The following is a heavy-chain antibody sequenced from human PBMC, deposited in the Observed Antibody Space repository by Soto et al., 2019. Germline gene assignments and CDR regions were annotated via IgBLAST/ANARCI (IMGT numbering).Heavy chain of an antibody. CDR3: AGKSEILTATGYYYMDV. J-gene: IGHJ6*03. Sequence: SETLSLTCAVYGGSFSGYYWSWIRQPPGKGLEWIGEINHSGSTNYNPSLKSRVTISVDPSKHQFALKLSSVTAADTAVYYCAGKSEILTATGYYYMDVWGKGTTVTVSS. V-gene: IGHV4-34*01. D-gene: IGHD3-9*01. CDR1: GGSFSGYY. CDR2: INHSGST.